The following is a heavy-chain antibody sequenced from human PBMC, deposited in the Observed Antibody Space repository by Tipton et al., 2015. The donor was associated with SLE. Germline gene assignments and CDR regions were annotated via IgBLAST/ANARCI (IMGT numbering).Heavy chain of an antibody. Sequence: SLRLSCAASGFTFSSYSMNWVRQAPGKGLEWVSSISSSSSYIYYADSVKGRFTISRDNAKNSLYLQMNSLRAEDTAVYYCARDKGIAAANYYGMDVWGQGTTVTVSS. CDR2: ISSSSSYI. CDR3: ARDKGIAAANYYGMDV. CDR1: GFTFSSYS. J-gene: IGHJ6*02. V-gene: IGHV3-21*01. D-gene: IGHD6-13*01.